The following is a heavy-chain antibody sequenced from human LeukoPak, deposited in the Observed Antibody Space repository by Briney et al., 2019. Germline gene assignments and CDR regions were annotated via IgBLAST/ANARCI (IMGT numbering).Heavy chain of an antibody. J-gene: IGHJ4*02. CDR3: ARDYDILTGYSQLDY. Sequence: SETLSLTCTVSGGSISSYYWSWIRQPAGKGLEWIGRIYTSGSTNYNPSLKSRVTMPVDTSKNQFSLKLSSVTAADTAVYYCARDYDILTGYSQLDYWGQGTLVTVSS. D-gene: IGHD3-9*01. V-gene: IGHV4-4*07. CDR1: GGSISSYY. CDR2: IYTSGST.